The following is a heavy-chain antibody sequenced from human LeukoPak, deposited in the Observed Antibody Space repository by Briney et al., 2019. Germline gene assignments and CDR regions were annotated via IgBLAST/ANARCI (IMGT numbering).Heavy chain of an antibody. J-gene: IGHJ4*02. CDR1: GASISSTTYY. CDR2: IYYSGSA. V-gene: IGHV4-39*02. D-gene: IGHD3-10*01. CDR3: AGDYGGGSIGDY. Sequence: PSETLSLTCTVSGASISSTTYYWGWIRQPPGKGLEWIGSIYYSGSAYYNPSVKSRVDISVDTSKNQFSLKLRSVTAADTAVYYCAGDYGGGSIGDYWSQGTLVTVSP.